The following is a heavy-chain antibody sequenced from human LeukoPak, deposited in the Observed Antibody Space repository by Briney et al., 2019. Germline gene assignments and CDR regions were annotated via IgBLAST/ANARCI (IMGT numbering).Heavy chain of an antibody. V-gene: IGHV4-39*07. D-gene: IGHD3-10*01. CDR2: VYYSGST. CDR1: GGSISSGTYY. J-gene: IGHJ4*02. CDR3: ARRRGTMVRGDRIDY. Sequence: SETLSLTCTVSGGSISSGTYYWGWIRQPPGKGLQWIGSVYYSGSTYYNPSLQSRVTISVDTSKNQFSLKLSSVTAADTAVYYCARRRGTMVRGDRIDYWGQGTLVTVSS.